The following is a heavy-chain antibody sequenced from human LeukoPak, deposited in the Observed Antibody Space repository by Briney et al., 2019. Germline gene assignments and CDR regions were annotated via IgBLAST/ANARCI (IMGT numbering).Heavy chain of an antibody. D-gene: IGHD2-2*01. CDR3: ARDYCSSTSCYFDY. J-gene: IGHJ4*02. Sequence: ASVKVSCKASGYTFTNYGISWVRQAPGQGLEWMGWISAYNGNTNYAQKLQGRVSMTTDTSTSTAYMELRSLRSGDTAVYYCARDYCSSTSCYFDYWGQGTLVTVSS. CDR2: ISAYNGNT. V-gene: IGHV1-18*04. CDR1: GYTFTNYG.